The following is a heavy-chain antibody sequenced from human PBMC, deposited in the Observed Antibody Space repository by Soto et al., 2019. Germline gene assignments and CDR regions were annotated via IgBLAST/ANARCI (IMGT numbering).Heavy chain of an antibody. CDR1: GGSISSYY. V-gene: IGHV4-59*01. J-gene: IGHJ3*02. CDR3: ARAWGYVFDI. Sequence: SETLSLTCTVSGGSISSYYWSWIRQPPGKGLEWIGYIYYSGSTNYNPSLKSRVTISVDTSKNQFSLKLSSVTAADTAVYYCARAWGYVFDIWGKGTMVTVSS. D-gene: IGHD7-27*01. CDR2: IYYSGST.